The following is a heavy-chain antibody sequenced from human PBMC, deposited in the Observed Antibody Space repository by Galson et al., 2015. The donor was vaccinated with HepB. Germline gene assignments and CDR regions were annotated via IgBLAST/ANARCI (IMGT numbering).Heavy chain of an antibody. D-gene: IGHD5-18*01. V-gene: IGHV3-15*07. CDR1: GFAFTNAW. J-gene: IGHJ4*02. Sequence: SLRLSCAGSGFAFTNAWMNWVRQAPGKGLEWVGRIKSKTDGETKDYAAPVKGRFTFSRDDSKNTLHLQMNSLKTEDTAVYYCATESHSYGYSWGNLNSWGQGTLVTVSS. CDR2: IKSKTDGETK. CDR3: ATESHSYGYSWGNLNS.